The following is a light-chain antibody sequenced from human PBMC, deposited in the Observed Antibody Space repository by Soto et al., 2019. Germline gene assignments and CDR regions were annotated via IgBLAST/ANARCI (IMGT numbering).Light chain of an antibody. CDR3: QQIFSTPYT. V-gene: IGKV1-39*01. Sequence: DIQMTQSPSSLSASVGDRVTITCRASQSISSDLHWYQQKLGKAPKLLISAASILQSGVPSRFSGSGSGTDFTLTMTSLQPENFATYFRQQIFSTPYTFGQGTRLEIK. CDR2: AAS. CDR1: QSISSD. J-gene: IGKJ5*01.